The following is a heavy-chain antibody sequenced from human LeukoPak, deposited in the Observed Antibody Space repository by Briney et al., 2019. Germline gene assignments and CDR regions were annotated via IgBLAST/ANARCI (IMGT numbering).Heavy chain of an antibody. D-gene: IGHD3-22*01. CDR1: GFTFSNYG. CDR2: VNNVGTTR. CDR3: AKSDDSGPDY. V-gene: IGHV3-74*01. J-gene: IGHJ4*02. Sequence: PGGSLRLSCAASGFTFSNYGMHWVRQAPGKGLVWVARVNNVGTTRSYADFVKGRFIITRDNAKKTLDLQMNSLTVEDSAVYYCAKSDDSGPDYWGQGTLVTVSS.